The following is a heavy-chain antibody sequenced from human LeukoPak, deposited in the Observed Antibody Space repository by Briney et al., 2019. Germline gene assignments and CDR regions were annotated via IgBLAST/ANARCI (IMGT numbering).Heavy chain of an antibody. CDR3: ARDLRHNMVRGVMGPLNY. J-gene: IGHJ4*02. V-gene: IGHV1-18*04. D-gene: IGHD3-10*01. CDR1: GYTLTSYG. Sequence: ASVKVSCKASGYTLTSYGISRVRQAPGQGLEWMGWISAYNGNTNYAQKLQGRVTMTTDTSTSTAYMELRSLRSDDTAVYYCARDLRHNMVRGVMGPLNYWGQGTLVTVSS. CDR2: ISAYNGNT.